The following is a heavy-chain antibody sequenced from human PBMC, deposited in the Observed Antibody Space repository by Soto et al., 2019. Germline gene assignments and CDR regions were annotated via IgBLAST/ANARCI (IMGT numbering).Heavy chain of an antibody. V-gene: IGHV4-30-4*08. CDR1: GGSISSGGYY. Sequence: PSETLSLTCTVSGGSISSGGYYWSWIRQPPGKGLEWIGFVYYSGTAHYNPSLKSRVIISVDTSKNQFSLKLTSVTAADTAVYYCARGRGYSYGKNDYWGQGTLVTVSS. D-gene: IGHD5-18*01. J-gene: IGHJ4*02. CDR3: ARGRGYSYGKNDY. CDR2: VYYSGTA.